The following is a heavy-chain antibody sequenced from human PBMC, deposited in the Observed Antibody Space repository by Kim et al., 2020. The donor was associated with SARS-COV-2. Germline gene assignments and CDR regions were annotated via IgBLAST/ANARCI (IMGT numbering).Heavy chain of an antibody. D-gene: IGHD4-4*01. CDR3: ARGRNYSPFAY. CDR2: IIGSGTTI. V-gene: IGHV3-48*03. Sequence: GGSLRLSCTASGFTFSSYEMNWVRQAPGKGLEWVSYIIGSGTTIYYADSVRGRFTISRDNDKNSLFLQMNSLRAEDTAVYYCARGRNYSPFAYWGQGTLV. CDR1: GFTFSSYE. J-gene: IGHJ4*02.